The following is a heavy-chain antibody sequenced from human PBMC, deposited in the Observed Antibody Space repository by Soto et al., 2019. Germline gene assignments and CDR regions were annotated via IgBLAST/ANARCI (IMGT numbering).Heavy chain of an antibody. CDR3: AIHERCCFSSTCAQYWFVP. CDR1: VENFSSSR. J-gene: IGHJ5*02. D-gene: IGHD3-10*02. Sequence: VDAVKISWEGCVENFSSSRICWLLQMPGKGPGSMGIIYPGDSDTRYSPSFQGQVTIAADKSISNVYLQWRSLKASDTGMYYCAIHERCCFSSTCAQYWFVPWGQGTLVTGSS. V-gene: IGHV5-51*01. CDR2: IYPGDSDT.